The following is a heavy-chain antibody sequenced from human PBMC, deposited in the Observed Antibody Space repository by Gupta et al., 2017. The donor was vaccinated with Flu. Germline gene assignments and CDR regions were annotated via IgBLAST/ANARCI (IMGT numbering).Heavy chain of an antibody. Sequence: EVQLVESGGGVVRPGGSLSLSCAASGFTFDDYGMSWFRQAPGKGLEWVSGINWNGGSTGYADSVKGRFTISRDNAKNSLYLQMNSLRAEDTALYHCARDSTTVDPYGMDVWGQGTTVTVSS. D-gene: IGHD2/OR15-2a*01. CDR1: GFTFDDYG. V-gene: IGHV3-20*01. J-gene: IGHJ6*02. CDR3: ARDSTTVDPYGMDV. CDR2: INWNGGST.